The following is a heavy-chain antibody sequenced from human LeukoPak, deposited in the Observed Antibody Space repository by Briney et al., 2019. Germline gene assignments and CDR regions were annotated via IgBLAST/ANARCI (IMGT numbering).Heavy chain of an antibody. Sequence: SETLSLTCTVSGGSISSYYWSWIRQPPGKGLEWIGYIYYSGSTNYNPSLKSRVTISVDTSKNQFSLKLSSVTAADTALYYCARGYCSGGSCYPPRYWGQGTLVTVSS. V-gene: IGHV4-59*01. D-gene: IGHD2-15*01. CDR1: GGSISSYY. CDR3: ARGYCSGGSCYPPRY. CDR2: IYYSGST. J-gene: IGHJ4*02.